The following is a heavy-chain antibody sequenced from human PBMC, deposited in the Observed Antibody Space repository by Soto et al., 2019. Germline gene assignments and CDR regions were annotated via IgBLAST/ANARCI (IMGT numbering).Heavy chain of an antibody. D-gene: IGHD6-13*01. CDR3: AKEDGGAAAGRVPFFDY. V-gene: IGHV3-30*18. Sequence: QVQLVESGGGVVQPGRSLRLSCAASGFTFSSYGMHWVRQAPGKGLEWVAVISYDGSNKYYADSVKGRFTISRDNSKNTLYLQMNSLRAEDTAVYYCAKEDGGAAAGRVPFFDYWGQGTLVTVSS. J-gene: IGHJ4*02. CDR2: ISYDGSNK. CDR1: GFTFSSYG.